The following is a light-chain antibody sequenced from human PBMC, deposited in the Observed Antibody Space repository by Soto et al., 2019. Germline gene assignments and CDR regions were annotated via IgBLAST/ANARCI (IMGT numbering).Light chain of an antibody. CDR3: QQSYITPYT. J-gene: IGKJ2*01. CDR1: QSISSF. CDR2: AVS. Sequence: DIQMTQSPLSLSASVGDRVTITCRASQSISSFLNWYRQKPGKAPELLMYAVSRLQRGVPSRFSGSASETDSDFTLTISSLQPEDSATCYCQQSYITPYTFGQGTKVDIK. V-gene: IGKV1-39*01.